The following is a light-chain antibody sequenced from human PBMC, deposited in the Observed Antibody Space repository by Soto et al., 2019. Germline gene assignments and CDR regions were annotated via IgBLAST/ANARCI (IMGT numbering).Light chain of an antibody. CDR3: LSYDSSLSGYV. V-gene: IGLV1-40*01. J-gene: IGLJ1*01. Sequence: QTVVTQPPSVSGAPGQRVTISCTGSSSNIGAGYDVHWFQHLPGAAPKLLMSGDTSRPSGVPDRFSGSKSGTSASLAVTGLQAEDEADYYCLSYDSSLSGYVFGTGTKLTVL. CDR1: SSNIGAGYD. CDR2: GDT.